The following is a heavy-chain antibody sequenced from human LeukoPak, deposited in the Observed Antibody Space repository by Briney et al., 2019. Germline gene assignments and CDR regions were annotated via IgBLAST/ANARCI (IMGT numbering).Heavy chain of an antibody. CDR1: GFTFSDYY. V-gene: IGHV3-11*01. CDR2: ISSSGSTI. D-gene: IGHD3-16*02. Sequence: GGSLRLCCAASGFTFSDYYMSWIRQAPGKGLEWVSYISSSGSTIYYADSVKGRFTISRDNAKNSLYLQMDSLRAEDTAVYYCARGLITFGGVIVRGMDVWGQGTTVTVSS. CDR3: ARGLITFGGVIVRGMDV. J-gene: IGHJ6*02.